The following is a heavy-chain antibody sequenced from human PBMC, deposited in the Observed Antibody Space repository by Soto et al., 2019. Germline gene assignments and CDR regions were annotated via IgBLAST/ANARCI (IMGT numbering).Heavy chain of an antibody. CDR3: ARDRDAYCSKGICSGPYFDY. CDR1: GFTFSTYS. CDR2: ISDNSSVI. D-gene: IGHD2-8*01. V-gene: IGHV3-48*02. J-gene: IGHJ4*02. Sequence: GGSLRLSCAATGFTFSTYSINWVRQAPGKGLEWISYISDNSSVIYYADAVKGRFTISRDNAKNSLYLQMNSLRDEDTAVYYCARDRDAYCSKGICSGPYFDYWGQGTLVTVSS.